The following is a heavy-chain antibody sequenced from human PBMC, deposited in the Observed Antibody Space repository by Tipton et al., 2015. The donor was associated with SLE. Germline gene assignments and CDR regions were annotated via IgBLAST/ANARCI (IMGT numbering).Heavy chain of an antibody. Sequence: TLSLTCTVSGDSISSNKWWSWVRQPPGKGLEWIGEIYHSGSTNYNPSLKSRVTISVDTSKNQFSLKLSSVTAADTAVYYCARGGDCTNGVCYPYWGQGTLVTVSS. D-gene: IGHD2-8*01. CDR3: ARGGDCTNGVCYPY. CDR2: IYHSGST. J-gene: IGHJ4*02. V-gene: IGHV4-4*02. CDR1: GDSISSNKW.